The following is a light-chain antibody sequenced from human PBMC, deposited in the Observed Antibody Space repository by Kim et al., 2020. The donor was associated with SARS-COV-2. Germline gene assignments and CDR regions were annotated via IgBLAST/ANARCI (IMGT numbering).Light chain of an antibody. V-gene: IGLV6-57*01. J-gene: IGLJ3*02. CDR1: SGGIASNY. CDR3: QSYVNTPV. Sequence: PGKTVTISCSSGSGGIASNYVQWYQQRPGSSPTTVIFEENQRPSGVPDRFSGSIGSSSTSAYLTISRLKTEDEADYYCQSYVNTPVFGGGTQLTVL. CDR2: EEN.